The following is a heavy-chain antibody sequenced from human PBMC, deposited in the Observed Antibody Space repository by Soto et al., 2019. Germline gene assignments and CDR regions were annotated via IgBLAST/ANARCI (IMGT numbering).Heavy chain of an antibody. CDR2: IDWDDDK. Sequence: SGPTLVNPTQTLTLTCTFSGFSLSTSGMCVSWIRQPPGKALEWLALIDWDDDKYYSTSLKTRLTISKDTSKNQVILTMTNMDPVDIATYYCARIRYSGSYRYFDYWGQGTLVTVSS. J-gene: IGHJ4*02. V-gene: IGHV2-70*01. CDR3: ARIRYSGSYRYFDY. CDR1: GFSLSTSGMC. D-gene: IGHD1-26*01.